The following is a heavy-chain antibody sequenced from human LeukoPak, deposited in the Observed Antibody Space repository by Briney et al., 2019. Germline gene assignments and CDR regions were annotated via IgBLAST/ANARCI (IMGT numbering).Heavy chain of an antibody. Sequence: WASVKVSCKASGYTFTGYYMHWVRQAPGQGLEWMGWINPNSGGTNYAQKFQGRVTITADESTSTAYMELSSLRSEDTAVYYCASRDGYNLYYWGQGTLVTVPS. D-gene: IGHD5-24*01. CDR1: GYTFTGYY. CDR2: INPNSGGT. V-gene: IGHV1-2*02. CDR3: ASRDGYNLYY. J-gene: IGHJ4*02.